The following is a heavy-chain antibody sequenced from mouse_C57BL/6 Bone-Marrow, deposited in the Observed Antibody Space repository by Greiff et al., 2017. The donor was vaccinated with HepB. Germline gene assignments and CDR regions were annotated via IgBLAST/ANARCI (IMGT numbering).Heavy chain of an antibody. CDR2: IYPRSGNT. CDR1: GYTFTSYG. Sequence: VHLVESGAELARPGASVKLSCKASGYTFTSYGISWVKQRTGQGLEWIGEIYPRSGNTYYNEKFKGKATLTADKSSSTAYMELRSLTSEDSAVYFCARLSYYGSSYLDYWGQGTTLTVSS. D-gene: IGHD1-1*01. J-gene: IGHJ2*01. CDR3: ARLSYYGSSYLDY. V-gene: IGHV1-81*01.